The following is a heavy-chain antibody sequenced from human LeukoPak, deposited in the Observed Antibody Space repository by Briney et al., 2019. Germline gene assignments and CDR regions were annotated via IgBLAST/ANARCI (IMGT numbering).Heavy chain of an antibody. CDR1: GFRFNNND. Sequence: PGGSLRLSCAASGFRFNNNDIQWVRQAPGKGLEWVAIISYDETKEYYADSVKGRFTISRDKSTNTLYLQMNSLRTEDTSVYYCARSPPRFGMDVWGQGTTVTVTS. V-gene: IGHV3-30*03. CDR2: ISYDETKE. J-gene: IGHJ6*02. CDR3: ARSPPRFGMDV.